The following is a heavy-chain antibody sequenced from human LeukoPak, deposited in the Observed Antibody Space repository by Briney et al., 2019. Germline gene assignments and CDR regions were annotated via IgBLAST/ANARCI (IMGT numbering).Heavy chain of an antibody. Sequence: SVKVSCKASGGTFRNSAISWVRQAPGQGLEWMGGIIPIFGTANYAQKFQGRVTISADESTSTAYMELSSLRSEDTAVYYCATALRRVGPNTAFGLFDYWGQGTLVTVSS. D-gene: IGHD3-16*01. CDR3: ATALRRVGPNTAFGLFDY. CDR1: GGTFRNSA. J-gene: IGHJ4*02. V-gene: IGHV1-69*13. CDR2: IIPIFGTA.